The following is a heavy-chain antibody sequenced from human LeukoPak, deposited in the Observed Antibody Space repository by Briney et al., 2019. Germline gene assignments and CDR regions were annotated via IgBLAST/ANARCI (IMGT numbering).Heavy chain of an antibody. CDR2: SRNKANSYQT. V-gene: IGHV3-72*01. J-gene: IGHJ4*02. CDR3: ARETPVVNLGD. CDR1: GFRFSDHY. D-gene: IGHD4-23*01. Sequence: QPGGSLRLSCVASGFRFSDHYMAWVRQAPGKGLEWVGRSRNKANSYQTEYAASVKGRFTISRDDSKNSVDLEMNGLKIEDTAVYYCARETPVVNLGDWGQGTRVTVSS.